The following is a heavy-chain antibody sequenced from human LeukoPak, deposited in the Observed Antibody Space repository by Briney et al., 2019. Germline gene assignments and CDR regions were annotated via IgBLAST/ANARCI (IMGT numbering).Heavy chain of an antibody. V-gene: IGHV3-74*01. CDR2: INSDGSST. Sequence: GGSLRLSCAASGFTFSSYSMNWVRQAPGKGLVWVSRINSDGSSTSYADSVKGRFTISRDNAKNTLYLQMNSLRAEDTAVYYCARDLTGYYYCYYMDVWGKGTTVTVSS. D-gene: IGHD4/OR15-4a*01. CDR3: ARDLTGYYYCYYMDV. J-gene: IGHJ6*03. CDR1: GFTFSSYS.